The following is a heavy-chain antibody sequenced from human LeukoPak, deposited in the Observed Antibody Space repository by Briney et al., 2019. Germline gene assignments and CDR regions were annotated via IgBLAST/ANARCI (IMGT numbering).Heavy chain of an antibody. CDR3: AAYSSSWYIAIGY. D-gene: IGHD6-13*01. Sequence: PSETLSLTCAVYGGSFSGYYWSWIRQPPGKGLEWIGSIYYSGSTYYNPSLKSRVTISVDTSKNQFSLKLSSVTAADTAVYYCAAYSSSWYIAIGYWGQGTLVTVSS. J-gene: IGHJ4*02. CDR2: IYYSGST. V-gene: IGHV4-34*01. CDR1: GGSFSGYY.